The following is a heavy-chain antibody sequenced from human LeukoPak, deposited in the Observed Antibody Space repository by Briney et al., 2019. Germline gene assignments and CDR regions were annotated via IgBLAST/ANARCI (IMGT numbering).Heavy chain of an antibody. D-gene: IGHD2-8*01. J-gene: IGHJ6*02. CDR1: GYTFTSYG. CDR3: ARGVCTNGICYGPYYYGMDV. V-gene: IGHV1-18*01. Sequence: GASVKVACKASGYTFTSYGISWVRQAPGQGLEWMGWISAYNGNTNYAQKFQGRVTMTTDTSTSTAYMELRSLRSDDTAVYYCARGVCTNGICYGPYYYGMDVWGQGTTVTVSS. CDR2: ISAYNGNT.